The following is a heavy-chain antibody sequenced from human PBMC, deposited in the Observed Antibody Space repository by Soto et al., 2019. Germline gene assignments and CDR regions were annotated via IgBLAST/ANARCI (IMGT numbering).Heavy chain of an antibody. D-gene: IGHD5-12*01. CDR1: GYSFTSYW. J-gene: IGHJ3*02. CDR3: ARHRVEWLGNDAFDI. V-gene: IGHV5-51*01. CDR2: IYPGDSDT. Sequence: GESLKISCKGSGYSFTSYWIGWVRQMPGKGLEWMGIIYPGDSDTRYSPSFQGQVTISADKSISTAYLQWSSLKASDTAMYYCARHRVEWLGNDAFDIWGQGTMVTVSS.